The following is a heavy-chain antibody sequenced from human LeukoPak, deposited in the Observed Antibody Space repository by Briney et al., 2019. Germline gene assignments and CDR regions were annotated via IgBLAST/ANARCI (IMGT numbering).Heavy chain of an antibody. V-gene: IGHV4-61*02. CDR3: ARPHYDILTGWFWFDP. Sequence: PSETLSLTCTVSGASISSGNDYWSWIRQPAGKGLEWIGRVYTGGSTNYNPSLKSRVTLSVDTSKNQFSLKLSSVTAADTAVYYCARPHYDILTGWFWFDPWGQGTLVTVSS. J-gene: IGHJ5*02. CDR1: GASISSGNDY. D-gene: IGHD3-9*01. CDR2: VYTGGST.